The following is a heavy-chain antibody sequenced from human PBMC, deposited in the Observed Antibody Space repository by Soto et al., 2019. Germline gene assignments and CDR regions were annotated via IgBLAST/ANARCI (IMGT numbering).Heavy chain of an antibody. CDR1: GYTFTGYY. J-gene: IGHJ6*02. Sequence: ASVKVSCKASGYTFTGYYMHWVRQAPGQGLEWMGWINPNSGGTNYAQKFQGWVTMTRDTSISTAYMELSRLRSDDTAVYYCARTRYCSGGSCYYYGMEVWGQGTTVTVS. D-gene: IGHD2-15*01. V-gene: IGHV1-2*04. CDR3: ARTRYCSGGSCYYYGMEV. CDR2: INPNSGGT.